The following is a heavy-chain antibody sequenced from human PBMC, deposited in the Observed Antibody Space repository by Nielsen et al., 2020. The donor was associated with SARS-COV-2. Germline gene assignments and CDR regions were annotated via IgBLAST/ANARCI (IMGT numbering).Heavy chain of an antibody. D-gene: IGHD3-9*01. CDR1: GGSFSGYY. Sequence: SETLSLTCAVYGGSFSGYYWSWIRQPPGKGLEWIGEINHSGSTNYNPSLKSRVTISVDTSKNQFSLKLSSVTAADTAVYYCARYYDILTGYSDDAFDIWGQGTMVTVSS. J-gene: IGHJ3*02. CDR3: ARYYDILTGYSDDAFDI. V-gene: IGHV4-34*01. CDR2: INHSGST.